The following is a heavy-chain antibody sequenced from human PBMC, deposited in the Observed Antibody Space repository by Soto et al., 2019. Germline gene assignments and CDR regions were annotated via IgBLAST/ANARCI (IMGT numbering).Heavy chain of an antibody. CDR3: ARDQYYYDSSGYSQPFDY. Sequence: GGSLRLSCAASGFTFSSYSMNWVRQAPGKGLEWVSSISSSSSYVYYADSVKGRFTISRDNAKNSLYLQMNSLRAEDTAVYYCARDQYYYDSSGYSQPFDYWGQGTLVTVSS. V-gene: IGHV3-21*01. CDR2: ISSSSSYV. D-gene: IGHD3-22*01. J-gene: IGHJ4*02. CDR1: GFTFSSYS.